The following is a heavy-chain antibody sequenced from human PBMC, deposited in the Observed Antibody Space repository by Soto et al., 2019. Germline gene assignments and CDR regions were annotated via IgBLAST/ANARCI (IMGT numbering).Heavy chain of an antibody. J-gene: IGHJ6*02. CDR2: IYHSGST. D-gene: IGHD3-22*01. CDR1: GGSISSGGYS. CDR3: ARVVRDSSGYYDYYYYGMDV. Sequence: SETLSLTCAVSGGSISSGGYSWSWIRQPPGKGLEWIGYIYHSGSTYYNPSLKSRVTISVDRSKNQFSLKLSSVTAADTAVYYCARVVRDSSGYYDYYYYGMDVWGQGTTVTSP. V-gene: IGHV4-30-2*01.